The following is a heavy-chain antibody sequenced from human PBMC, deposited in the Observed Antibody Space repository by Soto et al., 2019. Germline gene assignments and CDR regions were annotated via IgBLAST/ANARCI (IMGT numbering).Heavy chain of an antibody. Sequence: GGSLRLSCAASTFIFTNYAMSLVRQAPGEGLEWVSAISGGGGTTYYAESVKGRFSISRDNSKNTLYLQLNSLRVEDTAIYYCATISDRGIAAALDFWGQGTLVTVSS. J-gene: IGHJ4*02. V-gene: IGHV3-23*01. CDR2: ISGGGGTT. CDR3: ATISDRGIAAALDF. D-gene: IGHD6-13*01. CDR1: TFIFTNYA.